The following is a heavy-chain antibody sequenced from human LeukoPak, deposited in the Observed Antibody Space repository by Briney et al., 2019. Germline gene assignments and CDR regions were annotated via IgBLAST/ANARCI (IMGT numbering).Heavy chain of an antibody. Sequence: SETLSLTCTVSGGSISSYYWSWIRQPPGKGLEWIGYIYYSGSTNYNPSLKSRVTISVDTSKNQFSLKLSSVTAADTAVYYCARGSRGGSSWYYFDYWGQGTLVTVSS. J-gene: IGHJ4*02. D-gene: IGHD6-13*01. CDR2: IYYSGST. CDR3: ARGSRGGSSWYYFDY. CDR1: GGSISSYY. V-gene: IGHV4-59*01.